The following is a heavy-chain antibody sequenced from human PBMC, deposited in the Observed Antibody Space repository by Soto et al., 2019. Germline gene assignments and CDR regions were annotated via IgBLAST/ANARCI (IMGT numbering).Heavy chain of an antibody. J-gene: IGHJ4*02. Sequence: SETLSLTCTVSGASMENRYWSWIRQPAGKGLEWIGRIYTSGSTNYNPSLKSRVTMSVDTSKNQFSLKLSSVTAADTAVYYCARGGSGRYREGSYDYWGQGTLVTVSS. CDR2: IYTSGST. D-gene: IGHD3-10*01. V-gene: IGHV4-4*07. CDR3: ARGGSGRYREGSYDY. CDR1: GASMENRY.